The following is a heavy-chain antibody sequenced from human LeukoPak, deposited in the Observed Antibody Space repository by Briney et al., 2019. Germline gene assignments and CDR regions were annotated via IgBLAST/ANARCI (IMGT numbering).Heavy chain of an antibody. Sequence: GGSLRRSCAASGFTFSSYSMHWVRQAPGKGLEWVSSITSSSSYIYYADSVKGRFTISRDSAKNSLYLQMNSLRAEDTALYFCAKESSNWYYFDYWGQGTLVTVSS. CDR2: ITSSSSYI. V-gene: IGHV3-21*01. CDR1: GFTFSSYS. J-gene: IGHJ4*02. CDR3: AKESSNWYYFDY. D-gene: IGHD6-13*01.